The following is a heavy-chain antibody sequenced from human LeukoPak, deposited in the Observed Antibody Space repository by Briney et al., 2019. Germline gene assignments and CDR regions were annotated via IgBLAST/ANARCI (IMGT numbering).Heavy chain of an antibody. V-gene: IGHV3-23*01. J-gene: IGHJ4*02. D-gene: IGHD4-11*01. CDR2: ISGSGGST. CDR3: AKDGARGDYSNYDY. Sequence: PGGSLRLSCAASGFTFDDYGMSWVRQAPGKGLEWVSAISGSGGSTYYADSVKGRFTISRDNSKNTLYLQMNSLRAEDTAVYYCAKDGARGDYSNYDYWGQGTLVTVSS. CDR1: GFTFDDYG.